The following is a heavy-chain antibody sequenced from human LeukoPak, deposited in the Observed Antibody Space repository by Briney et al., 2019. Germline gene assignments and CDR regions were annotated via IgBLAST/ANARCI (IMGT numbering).Heavy chain of an antibody. CDR3: ARDSPHDAFDI. V-gene: IGHV1-8*02. J-gene: IGHJ3*02. CDR1: GYTFTSYD. CDR2: MNPNSGNT. Sequence: GASVKVSCKASGYTFTSYDINWVRQATGQGLEWMGWMNPNSGNTGYAQKFQGRVTMTRDMSTSTVYMELSSLRSEDTAVYYCARDSPHDAFDIWGQGTMVTVSS.